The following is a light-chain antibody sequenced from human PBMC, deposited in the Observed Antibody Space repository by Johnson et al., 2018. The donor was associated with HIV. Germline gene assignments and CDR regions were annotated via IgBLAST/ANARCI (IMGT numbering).Light chain of an antibody. CDR2: DNN. CDR3: GTWDSSLSAYV. V-gene: IGLV1-51*01. CDR1: SPNIGNNY. J-gene: IGLJ1*01. Sequence: QSILTQPPSVSAAPGQKVTISCSGSSPNIGNNYVSWYQQLPGTAPKLLIYDNNKRPSGIPDRFSASKSGTSATLGITRLQRGDEADYYCGTWDSSLSAYVFGTGTKVTGL.